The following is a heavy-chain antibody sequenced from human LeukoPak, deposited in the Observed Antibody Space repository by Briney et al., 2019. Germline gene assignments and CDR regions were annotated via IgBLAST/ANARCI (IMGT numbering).Heavy chain of an antibody. J-gene: IGHJ4*02. CDR2: IISDGNMT. V-gene: IGHV3-74*01. CDR1: GFTLSRHW. CDR3: VRQGTVGAFDY. D-gene: IGHD1-26*01. Sequence: WGSLRLSCAASGFTLSRHWMHWVRQAPGKGLVWVSRIISDGNMTNYADSVKGRFTISRDNAKNTLYVQMNSLRAEDSAVYYCVRQGTVGAFDYWGQGTLVTVSS.